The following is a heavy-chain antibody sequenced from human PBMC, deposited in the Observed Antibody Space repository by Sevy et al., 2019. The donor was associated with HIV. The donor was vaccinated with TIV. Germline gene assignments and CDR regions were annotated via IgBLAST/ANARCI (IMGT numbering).Heavy chain of an antibody. J-gene: IGHJ4*02. CDR2: ISHGGSEK. Sequence: GGYLRLSCAASRFSFSVYAMHWVRQDPGRGLEWVAVISHGGSEKFYADSVKGRFTVSRDNSKNCLYLQMNSLRPDDTAFDDCARLQCGYYAGLRSSFDYWGQGTPVTVSS. D-gene: IGHD5-18*01. CDR1: RFSFSVYA. CDR3: ARLQCGYYAGLRSSFDY. V-gene: IGHV3-30*04.